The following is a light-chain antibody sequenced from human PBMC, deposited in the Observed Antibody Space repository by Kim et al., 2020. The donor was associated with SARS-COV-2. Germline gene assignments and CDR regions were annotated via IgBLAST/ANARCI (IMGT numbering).Light chain of an antibody. CDR1: QGISSY. CDR3: QQYYSYSQT. Sequence: AIRMTQSPASLSASTGDRVTITCRASQGISSYLAWYQQKPGKAPKLLIYAASTLQSGVPSRFSGSGSGTDFTLTISCLQSEDFATYYCQQYYSYSQTLGQGTKLEI. CDR2: AAS. V-gene: IGKV1-8*01. J-gene: IGKJ2*01.